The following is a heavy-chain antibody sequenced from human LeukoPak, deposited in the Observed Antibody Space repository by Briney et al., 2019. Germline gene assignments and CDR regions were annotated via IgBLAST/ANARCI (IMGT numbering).Heavy chain of an antibody. D-gene: IGHD5-18*01. V-gene: IGHV1-69*01. CDR1: GGTFSSYA. CDR2: IIPIFGTA. J-gene: IGHJ5*02. Sequence: SVKVSCKASGGTFSSYAISWVRQAPGQGLEWMGGIIPIFGTANYAQKFQGRVTITADESTSAAYMELSSLRSEDTAVYYCAARYSYGYNWFDPWGQGTLVTVSS. CDR3: AARYSYGYNWFDP.